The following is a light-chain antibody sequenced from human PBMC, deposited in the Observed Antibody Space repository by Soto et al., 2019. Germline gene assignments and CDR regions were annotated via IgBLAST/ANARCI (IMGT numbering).Light chain of an antibody. CDR3: QKRSNWPPT. CDR1: QSINTY. V-gene: IGKV3-11*01. J-gene: IGKJ4*01. CDR2: DAS. Sequence: EIVLTQSPGTLSLSPGERATLSCSASQSINTYLAWYQQKPGQAPRLLIYDASKRATGIPARFSGSGSGTNFTLTISSLEPEDFAVYYCQKRSNWPPTFGGGTKVDI.